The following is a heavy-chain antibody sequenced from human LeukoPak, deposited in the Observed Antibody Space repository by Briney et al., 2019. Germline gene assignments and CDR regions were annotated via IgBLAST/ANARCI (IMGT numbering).Heavy chain of an antibody. D-gene: IGHD6-13*01. CDR2: FDPEDGET. Sequence: ASVKVSCKVSGYTLTELSMHWVRQAPGKGLEWMGGFDPEDGETIYAQKFQGRVTMTKDTSTDTAYMELSSLRSEDTAVYYCATAPWGAAAGNWGQGTLVTVSS. CDR3: ATAPWGAAAGN. J-gene: IGHJ4*02. CDR1: GYTLTELS. V-gene: IGHV1-24*01.